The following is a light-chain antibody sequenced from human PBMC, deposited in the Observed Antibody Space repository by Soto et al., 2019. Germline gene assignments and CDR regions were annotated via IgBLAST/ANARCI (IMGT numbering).Light chain of an antibody. V-gene: IGLV1-51*01. CDR3: CSYAGSSTFVYV. CDR1: SSNIGNNY. J-gene: IGLJ1*01. Sequence: QSVLTQPPSVSAAPGQKVTISCSGSSSNIGNNYVSWYQQHPGTAPKLLIYDNSKRPSGVSDRFSGSKSGNTASLTISGLQAEDEADYYCCSYAGSSTFVYVFGTGTKVTVL. CDR2: DNS.